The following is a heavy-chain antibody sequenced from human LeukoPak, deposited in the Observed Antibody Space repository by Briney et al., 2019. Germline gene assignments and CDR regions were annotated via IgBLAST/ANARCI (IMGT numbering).Heavy chain of an antibody. J-gene: IGHJ4*02. CDR2: ISSGSSYI. CDR3: ARDHYDSSGYYLFDY. CDR1: GFTFSSYS. V-gene: IGHV3-21*01. Sequence: GGSLRLSCAASGFTFSSYSMNWVRQAPGKGLEWVSSISSGSSYIYYADSVKGRFTISRDNAKNSLHLQMNSLRAEDTAVYYCARDHYDSSGYYLFDYWGQGTLVTVSS. D-gene: IGHD3-22*01.